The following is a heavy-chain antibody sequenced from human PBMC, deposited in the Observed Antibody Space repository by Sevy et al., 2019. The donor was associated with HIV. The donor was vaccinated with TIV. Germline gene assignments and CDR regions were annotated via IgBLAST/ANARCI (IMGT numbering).Heavy chain of an antibody. CDR2: IYYSGST. CDR3: ARISGGWLRLGPVDY. Sequence: SETLSLTCTVSGGSISSSSYYWGWIRQPPGKGLEWIGSIYYSGSTYYNPSLKSRVTISVDTSKNQFSLKLSSVTAADTAVYYCARISGGWLRLGPVDYWGQGTLVTVSS. J-gene: IGHJ4*02. D-gene: IGHD5-12*01. V-gene: IGHV4-39*01. CDR1: GGSISSSSYY.